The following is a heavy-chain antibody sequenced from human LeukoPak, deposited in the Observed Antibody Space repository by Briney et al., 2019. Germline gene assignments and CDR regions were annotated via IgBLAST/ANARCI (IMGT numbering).Heavy chain of an antibody. J-gene: IGHJ4*02. Sequence: GGSLRPSCPASRLTFNTYSMTWVRQAPGKGLEWVSSISPRSDYIYYADSVRGRFTISRDNAENSLYLQMNSLRAEDTAVYYCVRGGSSSSGPPDYWGQGTLVTVSS. CDR3: VRGGSSSSGPPDY. CDR2: ISPRSDYI. D-gene: IGHD6-6*01. V-gene: IGHV3-21*01. CDR1: RLTFNTYS.